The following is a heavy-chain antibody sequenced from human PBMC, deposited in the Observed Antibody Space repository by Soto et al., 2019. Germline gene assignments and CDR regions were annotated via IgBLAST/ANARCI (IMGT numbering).Heavy chain of an antibody. Sequence: QVQLVESGGGVVQPGRSLRLSCAASGFTFSTYAMHWVRQAPGEGLEWVALMSNDGSNKYYADSVKGRFTISRDNSKNTLYLQMNSLRAEDTAVYYCARGYDSSAEFDYWGQGTLVTVSS. J-gene: IGHJ4*02. CDR1: GFTFSTYA. CDR3: ARGYDSSAEFDY. V-gene: IGHV3-30-3*01. D-gene: IGHD3-22*01. CDR2: MSNDGSNK.